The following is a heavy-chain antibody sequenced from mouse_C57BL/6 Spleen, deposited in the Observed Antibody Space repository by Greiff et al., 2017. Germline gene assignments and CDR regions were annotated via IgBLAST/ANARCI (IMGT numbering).Heavy chain of an antibody. CDR2: IDPSDSYT. J-gene: IGHJ4*01. V-gene: IGHV1-69*01. D-gene: IGHD2-5*01. Sequence: QVQLQQPGAELVMPGASVKLSCKASGYTFTSYWMHWVKQRPGQGLEWIGEIDPSDSYTNYNQKFKGKSTLTVDKSSSTAYMQLSSLTSEDSAVYYCARYDYSNHFYAMDYWGQGTSVTVSS. CDR1: GYTFTSYW. CDR3: ARYDYSNHFYAMDY.